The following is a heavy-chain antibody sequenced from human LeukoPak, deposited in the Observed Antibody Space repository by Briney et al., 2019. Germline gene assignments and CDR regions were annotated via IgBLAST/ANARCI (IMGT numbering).Heavy chain of an antibody. CDR3: ARTEFLNDYILD. V-gene: IGHV4-61*02. D-gene: IGHD4-11*01. J-gene: IGHJ4*02. Sequence: PSQTLSLTCTVSGGSISSGSYYWSWIRQPAGKGLEWIGRIYTSGSTNYNPSLKSRVTMSVDTSKNQFSLKLSSVTAADTAVYYCARTEFLNDYILDWGQGTLVTVSS. CDR2: IYTSGST. CDR1: GGSISSGSYY.